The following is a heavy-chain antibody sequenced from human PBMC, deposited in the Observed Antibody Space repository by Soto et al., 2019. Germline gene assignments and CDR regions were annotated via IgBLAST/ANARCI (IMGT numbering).Heavy chain of an antibody. Sequence: SETLSLTCTFSGGSISSYYWSWIRQPPGKGLEWIGYIYYSGSTNYNPSLKSRVTISVDTSKNQFSLKLSSVTAADTAVYYCARDTMVRGSPAFDIWGQGKMVTVSS. CDR3: ARDTMVRGSPAFDI. J-gene: IGHJ3*02. D-gene: IGHD3-10*01. CDR2: IYYSGST. V-gene: IGHV4-59*01. CDR1: GGSISSYY.